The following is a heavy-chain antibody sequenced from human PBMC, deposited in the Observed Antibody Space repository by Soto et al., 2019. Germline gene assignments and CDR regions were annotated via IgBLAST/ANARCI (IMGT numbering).Heavy chain of an antibody. CDR2: IYYSGST. V-gene: IGHV4-30-4*01. CDR3: ARGPYFGPAYGMDV. D-gene: IGHD1-26*01. CDR1: GGSITSGDYY. J-gene: IGHJ6*02. Sequence: SETLSLTCTVSGGSITSGDYYWSWIRQPPGKGLEWIGYIYYSGSTYHNPSLKSRVTISVDTSKNQFSLKLSSVTAADTAVYYCARGPYFGPAYGMDVWGQGTTVTVSS.